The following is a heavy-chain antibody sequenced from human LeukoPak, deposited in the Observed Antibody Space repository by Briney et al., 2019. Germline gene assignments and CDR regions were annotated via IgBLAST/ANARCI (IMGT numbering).Heavy chain of an antibody. V-gene: IGHV3-23*01. J-gene: IGHJ4*02. CDR1: GFTFSTYT. CDR3: AKDERPDGKWSIDY. Sequence: GGSLRLSCAASGFTFSTYTMNWFRQAPGKGLEWVSAILAKSNTPYYADSVKGRFTISRDDSKNTVWLHMNSLRAEDTAVYYCAKDERPDGKWSIDYWGQGTLVTVSS. D-gene: IGHD1-14*01. CDR2: ILAKSNTP.